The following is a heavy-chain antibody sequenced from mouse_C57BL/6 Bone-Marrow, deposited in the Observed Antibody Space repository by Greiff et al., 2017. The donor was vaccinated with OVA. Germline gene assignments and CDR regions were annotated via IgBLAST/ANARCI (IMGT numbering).Heavy chain of an antibody. J-gene: IGHJ3*01. CDR2: INPSSGYT. D-gene: IGHD2-3*01. V-gene: IGHV1-4*01. CDR3: ARDDGNWFAY. CDR1: GYTFTSYS. Sequence: QVQLQQSGAELVRPGASVKLSCKASGYTFTSYSMHWVKQRPGQGLEWIGNINPSSGYTKYNEKFKGKATLTADKSSSTAYMQLSSLTSEDSAVYYCARDDGNWFAYWGQGTPVTVSA.